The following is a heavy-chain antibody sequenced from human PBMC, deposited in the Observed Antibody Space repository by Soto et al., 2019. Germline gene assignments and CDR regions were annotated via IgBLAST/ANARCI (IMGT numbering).Heavy chain of an antibody. Sequence: SETLSLTCSVSGCSLRSVSLSSGGYYWSWIRQLPGKGLQFIGYIYYSGNTYYNPSLKSRLSISVDTSKNQFSLRLVSVTAADTAVYYCARAAGGLGTRTRNTWFGPWGRGSLVTVSS. CDR3: ARAAGGLGTRTRNTWFGP. J-gene: IGHJ5*02. D-gene: IGHD1-1*01. CDR1: GCSLRSVSLSSGGYY. V-gene: IGHV4-31*03. CDR2: IYYSGNT.